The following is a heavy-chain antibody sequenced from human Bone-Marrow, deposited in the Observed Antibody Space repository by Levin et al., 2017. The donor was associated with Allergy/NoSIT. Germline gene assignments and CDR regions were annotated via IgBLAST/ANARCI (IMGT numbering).Heavy chain of an antibody. D-gene: IGHD5-18*01. CDR2: INRDGSEI. CDR3: VRDRGSYGYSPPSYWYFDL. J-gene: IGHJ2*01. Sequence: GGSLRLSCVASEFPFTNFWMSWVRQAPGKGPEWVANINRDGSEIYYMGSVKGRFTISRDNAKNSVHLQMNSLRAEDTAVYYCVRDRGSYGYSPPSYWYFDLWGRGTPVTVSS. CDR1: EFPFTNFW. V-gene: IGHV3-7*01.